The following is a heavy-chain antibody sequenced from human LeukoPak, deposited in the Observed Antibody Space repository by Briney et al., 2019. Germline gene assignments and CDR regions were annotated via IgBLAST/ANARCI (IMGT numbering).Heavy chain of an antibody. J-gene: IGHJ4*02. CDR3: ARDARVVLDY. Sequence: GGSLRLSCSASGFTFSSYWMSWVRQAPGKGPEWGANINLDGSEKYYVDSVKGRFTISRDNAKKSLYLQMNSLRAEDTAVYYCARDARVVLDYWGQGTLVTVSS. V-gene: IGHV3-7*01. CDR1: GFTFSSYW. D-gene: IGHD2/OR15-2a*01. CDR2: INLDGSEK.